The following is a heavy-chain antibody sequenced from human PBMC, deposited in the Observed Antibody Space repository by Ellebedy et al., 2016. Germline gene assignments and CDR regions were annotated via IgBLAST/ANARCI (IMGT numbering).Heavy chain of an antibody. CDR3: ARDLGRGWKEFDY. V-gene: IGHV3-11*05. Sequence: GGSLRLXCAASGFIFSDYDMSWIRRAPGKGLEWISYISSSSDFTKYADSLDGRFTISRDNGKNSLYLQMDSLRPDDTAVYYCARDLGRGWKEFDYWGQGTLVTVSP. CDR1: GFIFSDYD. D-gene: IGHD6-19*01. CDR2: ISSSSDFT. J-gene: IGHJ4*02.